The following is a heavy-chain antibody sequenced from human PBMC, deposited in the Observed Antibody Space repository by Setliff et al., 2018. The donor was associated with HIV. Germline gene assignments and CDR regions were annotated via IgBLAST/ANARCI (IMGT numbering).Heavy chain of an antibody. CDR2: IIPIFGTA. D-gene: IGHD6-19*01. CDR1: GYTFTNYD. J-gene: IGHJ4*02. V-gene: IGHV1-69*05. Sequence: GASVKVSCKASGYTFTNYDINWVRQAPGQGLEWMGGIIPIFGTANYAQKFQGRVTITTDESTSTAYMELSSLRSEDTAVYYCLRRDSSGWYGGLDYWGQGTLVTAPQ. CDR3: LRRDSSGWYGGLDY.